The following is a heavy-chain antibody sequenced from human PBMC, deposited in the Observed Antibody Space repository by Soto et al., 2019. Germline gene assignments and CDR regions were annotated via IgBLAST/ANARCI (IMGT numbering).Heavy chain of an antibody. D-gene: IGHD1-26*01. V-gene: IGHV1-8*01. J-gene: IGHJ4*02. CDR1: GYSFTSLD. Sequence: ASVKVSCKASGYSFTSLDSNWVRQTAGQGLEWMGWMQPSTGRTGYAQKCQGRVTMTRDTSINTAYMELTTLTSDDTAFYYCARGVSAGVDYWGQGTLVTVSS. CDR3: ARGVSAGVDY. CDR2: MQPSTGRT.